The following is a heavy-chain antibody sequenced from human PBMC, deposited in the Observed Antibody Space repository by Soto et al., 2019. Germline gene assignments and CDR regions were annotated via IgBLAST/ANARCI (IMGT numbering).Heavy chain of an antibody. CDR2: TYYSGST. CDR1: GGSISSSSYY. CDR3: ARRYARGSYCDY. Sequence: QLQLQESGPGVVKPSETLSLTCTVSGGSISSSSYYWDWIRQPPGKGLEWIATTYYSGSTYYNPSLKSRVTTSVVTAENQFSLKLSSVTAADTAVYYCARRYARGSYCDYWGQGTLVTVSS. J-gene: IGHJ4*02. V-gene: IGHV4-39*01. D-gene: IGHD3-10*02.